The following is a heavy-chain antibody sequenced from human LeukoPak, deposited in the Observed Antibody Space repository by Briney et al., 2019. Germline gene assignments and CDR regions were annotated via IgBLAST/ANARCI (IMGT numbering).Heavy chain of an antibody. CDR3: ARDLAYCGGDCHAFDI. Sequence: PGRSLRLSCAASGFTFSSYGMHWVRQAPGKGLEWVAFIRYDGSNKYYADSVKGRFTISRDNSKNTLYLQMNSLRAEDTAVYYCARDLAYCGGDCHAFDIWGQGTMVTVSS. CDR2: IRYDGSNK. J-gene: IGHJ3*02. CDR1: GFTFSSYG. D-gene: IGHD2-21*01. V-gene: IGHV3-30*02.